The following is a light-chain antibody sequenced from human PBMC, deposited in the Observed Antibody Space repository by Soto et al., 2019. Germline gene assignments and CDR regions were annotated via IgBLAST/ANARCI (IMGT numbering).Light chain of an antibody. V-gene: IGKV3-20*01. CDR3: QQSAWSLT. Sequence: EVVLTQSPGTLSLSPGERATLSCRASQSLSSSWLAWYQQKPGQAPRLLIYGASNRATGIPDRFSGSGSGTDFTLTISRLEPEDFAVYYCQQSAWSLTFGQGTKVESK. CDR2: GAS. J-gene: IGKJ1*01. CDR1: QSLSSSW.